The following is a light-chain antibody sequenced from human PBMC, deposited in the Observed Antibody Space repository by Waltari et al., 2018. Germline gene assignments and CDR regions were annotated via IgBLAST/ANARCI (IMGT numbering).Light chain of an antibody. V-gene: IGKV3-20*01. J-gene: IGKJ1*01. CDR2: QSS. Sequence: EIMFTQSPDTLSLSPGERATLSCRASQSISRYLVWYQQTPGQDPRLLIYQSSIRATGIPDRFSGSGYGTDFSLTISKLEPEDFAVYYCQNHERLPAVFGQGTKVEIK. CDR3: QNHERLPAV. CDR1: QSISRY.